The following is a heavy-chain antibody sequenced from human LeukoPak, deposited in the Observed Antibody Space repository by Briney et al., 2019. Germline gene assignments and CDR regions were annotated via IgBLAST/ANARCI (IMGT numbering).Heavy chain of an antibody. D-gene: IGHD3-10*01. CDR1: GYTFTSYG. V-gene: IGHV1-18*01. Sequence: ASVKVSCKASGYTFTSYGISWVRQAPGQGLEWMGWISAYNGNTNYAQKLQGRVTMTTDTSTSTAYMEPRSLSSDDTAVYYCARDLFGSGKGYYYGMDVWGQRTTVTVSS. CDR2: ISAYNGNT. CDR3: ARDLFGSGKGYYYGMDV. J-gene: IGHJ6*02.